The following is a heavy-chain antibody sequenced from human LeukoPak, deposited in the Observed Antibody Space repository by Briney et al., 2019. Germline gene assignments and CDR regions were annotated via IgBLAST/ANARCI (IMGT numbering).Heavy chain of an antibody. CDR1: GGSISSYY. J-gene: IGHJ5*02. V-gene: IGHV4-59*01. CDR3: ARASSSWYPDNWFDP. D-gene: IGHD6-13*01. CDR2: IYCSGST. Sequence: SETLSLTCTVSGGSISSYYWSWIRQPPGKGLEWIGYIYCSGSTNYNPSLKSRVTISVDTSKNQFSLKLSSVTAADTAVYYCARASSSWYPDNWFDPWGQGTLVTVSS.